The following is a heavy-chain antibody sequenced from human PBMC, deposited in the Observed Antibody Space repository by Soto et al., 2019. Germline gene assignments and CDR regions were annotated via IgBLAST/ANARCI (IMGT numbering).Heavy chain of an antibody. D-gene: IGHD2-21*01. CDR1: GFTFSDYA. J-gene: IGHJ4*01. CDR3: AKGSDGGRPYYFDY. CDR2: INGAGSAT. V-gene: IGHV3-23*01. Sequence: GGSLRLSCAASGFTFSDYAMSWVRQAPGKGLEWVSSINGAGSATYSADSVKGRFTISRDSSKNTLYLQMNNLSAEDTAVYYCAKGSDGGRPYYFDYWGQGTRVTVSS.